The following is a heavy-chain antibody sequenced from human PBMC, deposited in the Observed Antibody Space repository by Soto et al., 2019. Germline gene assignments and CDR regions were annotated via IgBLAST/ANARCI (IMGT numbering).Heavy chain of an antibody. CDR3: ARESAYGGNPLAFDY. Sequence: QEQLVQSGAEVKKPGSSVKVSCKASGDTFSSYAISWVRQAPGQGLDWMGGIIPFFNTPNYAQKFQGRVTSTADESTSTAYMELSSLRSEDTATYYCARESAYGGNPLAFDYWGQGTLVNVSS. V-gene: IGHV1-69*01. CDR2: IIPFFNTP. CDR1: GDTFSSYA. D-gene: IGHD1-26*01. J-gene: IGHJ4*02.